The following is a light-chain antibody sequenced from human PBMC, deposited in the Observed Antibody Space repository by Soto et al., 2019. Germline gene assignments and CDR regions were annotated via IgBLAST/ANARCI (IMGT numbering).Light chain of an antibody. Sequence: QSVLTQPPSASETPGQRVTISCSGSTSNIGGNSVHWYQHLPGAAPKLLIYDNYQRPSGVPDRFSGSKSGTSASLAISGLQSEDEADYYCATWDDSLSGPVFGGGTKVTVL. V-gene: IGLV1-44*01. CDR3: ATWDDSLSGPV. CDR2: DNY. CDR1: TSNIGGNS. J-gene: IGLJ3*02.